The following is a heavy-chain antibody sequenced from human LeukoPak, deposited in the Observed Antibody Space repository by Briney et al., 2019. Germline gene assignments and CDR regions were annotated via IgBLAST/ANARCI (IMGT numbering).Heavy chain of an antibody. CDR1: GYFISSGYH. Sequence: SETLSLTCAASGYFISSGYHRGWIRQPPGKGLEWIGAIYHTGNTYYNPSLMSRVTMSVDTSKNQFSLRLSSVTAADTAVYYCVRLEGYYYYYMDVWGEGTTVTVSS. J-gene: IGHJ6*03. V-gene: IGHV4-38-2*01. CDR3: VRLEGYYYYYMDV. CDR2: IYHTGNT.